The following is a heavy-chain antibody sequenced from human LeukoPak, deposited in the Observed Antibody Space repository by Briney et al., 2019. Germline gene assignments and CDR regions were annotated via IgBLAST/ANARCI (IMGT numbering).Heavy chain of an antibody. J-gene: IGHJ4*02. CDR3: ARGRGYSYDTDY. CDR2: ISSSSSYI. CDR1: GFTFSSYS. V-gene: IGHV3-21*01. Sequence: PGGSLRLSCAASGFTFSSYSMNWVRQAPGKGLEWVSSISSSSSYIYYADSVKGRFTISRDNAKNSLYLQMNSLRAEDTAVYYCARGRGYSYDTDYWGQGTLVTVSS. D-gene: IGHD5-18*01.